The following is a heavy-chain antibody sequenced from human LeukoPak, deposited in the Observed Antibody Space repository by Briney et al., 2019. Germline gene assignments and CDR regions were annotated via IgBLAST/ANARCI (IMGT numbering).Heavy chain of an antibody. D-gene: IGHD3-3*01. CDR1: GFTFDDYA. CDR2: IHWNGGST. V-gene: IGHV3-20*04. J-gene: IGHJ4*02. Sequence: PGGSLRLSCAASGFTFDDYAMSWVRQAPGKGLEWVSDIHWNGGSTGYADSVKGRFTISRDNAKNSLYLQMNSLRAEDTALYYCARIVWSGHYGGFFDYWGQGTLVSVSS. CDR3: ARIVWSGHYGGFFDY.